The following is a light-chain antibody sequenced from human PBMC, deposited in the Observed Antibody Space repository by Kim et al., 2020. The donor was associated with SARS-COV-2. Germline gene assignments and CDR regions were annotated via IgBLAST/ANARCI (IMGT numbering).Light chain of an antibody. J-gene: IGLJ3*02. CDR2: EVS. CDR3: SSYAGKNDVV. V-gene: IGLV2-8*01. CDR1: SSDVGTHNY. Sequence: GQSLTISCPGTSSDVGTHNYVSWYQHHPGKAPKLMIFEVSERPSGVPDRFSGSKSGNTASLTVSGLQAEDEADYYCSSYAGKNDVVFGGGTQLTVL.